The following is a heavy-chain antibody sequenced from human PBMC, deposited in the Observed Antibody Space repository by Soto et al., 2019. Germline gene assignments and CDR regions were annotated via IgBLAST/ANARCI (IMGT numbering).Heavy chain of an antibody. D-gene: IGHD1-26*01. V-gene: IGHV1-69*01. CDR1: GDAFTNYI. CDR3: ARGRDQPPVGLYFGS. Sequence: QVQLVQSGAEVKKPGSSVKVSCKASGDAFTNYIFDWVRQAPEQGLEWMGGIIPMFGTPKYAQTFQDRVTISADVSTGTAYLQLTSLTFDDTAVYYCARGRDQPPVGLYFGSWGERTRATVSS. J-gene: IGHJ4*02. CDR2: IIPMFGTP.